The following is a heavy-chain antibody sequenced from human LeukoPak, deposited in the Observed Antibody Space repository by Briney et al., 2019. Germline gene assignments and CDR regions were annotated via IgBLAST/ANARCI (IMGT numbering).Heavy chain of an antibody. D-gene: IGHD3-9*01. CDR3: ARGVGGNARWRNFDWSKKIPMRDYFDY. CDR2: INPNSGGT. CDR1: GYTFTDSY. V-gene: IGHV1-2*02. J-gene: IGHJ4*02. Sequence: ASVKVSCKASGYTFTDSYMHWVRRAPGQGLEWMGWINPNSGGTNYAQKFQGRVTMTRDTSITTAYMDLSRLRSDDTAVYYCARGVGGNARWRNFDWSKKIPMRDYFDYWGQGTLVTVSS.